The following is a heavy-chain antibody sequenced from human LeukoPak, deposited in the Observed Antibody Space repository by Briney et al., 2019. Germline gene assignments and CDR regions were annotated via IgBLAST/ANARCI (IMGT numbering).Heavy chain of an antibody. D-gene: IGHD2-2*01. CDR3: ARAYCSSTSCYAVDP. CDR1: CGSISSYY. J-gene: IGHJ5*02. CDR2: IYYSGNT. Sequence: SETLSLTCTLSCGSISSYYWSWIRQPPGKGLELIGYIYYSGNTNYNPSLKNRVTISVDTSKNQFSLKPSSVTPADTAVYYCARAYCSSTSCYAVDPWGQGTLVTVSS. V-gene: IGHV4-59*01.